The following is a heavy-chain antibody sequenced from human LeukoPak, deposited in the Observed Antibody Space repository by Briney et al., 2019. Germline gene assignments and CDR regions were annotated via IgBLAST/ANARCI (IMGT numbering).Heavy chain of an antibody. V-gene: IGHV4-59*01. J-gene: IGHJ4*02. Sequence: SETLSLTCTVSGGSISSSYWNWIRQPPGKGLEWIGYIYYSGSTNYNPSLKSQVTISLDTSKNQFSLKLNSVTAADTAVYYCANYYYDSSGSFDYWGQGTLVTVSS. D-gene: IGHD3-22*01. CDR1: GGSISSSY. CDR2: IYYSGST. CDR3: ANYYYDSSGSFDY.